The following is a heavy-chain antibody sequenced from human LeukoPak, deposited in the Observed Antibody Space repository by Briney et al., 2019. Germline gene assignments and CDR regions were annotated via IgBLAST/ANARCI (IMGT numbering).Heavy chain of an antibody. J-gene: IGHJ4*02. D-gene: IGHD4-17*01. Sequence: PGGSLRLSCSASGFTFSIYAMHWVRQAPGKGLQYVSAVSGNGGSTYYADSVKGRFTISRDNSKNTLYLQMSSLRTEDTALYYCTKDYGDTGFPDYWGQGTQVTVSP. CDR2: VSGNGGST. CDR1: GFTFSIYA. CDR3: TKDYGDTGFPDY. V-gene: IGHV3-64D*06.